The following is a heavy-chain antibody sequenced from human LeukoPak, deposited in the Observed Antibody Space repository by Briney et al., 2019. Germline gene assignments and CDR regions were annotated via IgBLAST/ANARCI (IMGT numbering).Heavy chain of an antibody. J-gene: IGHJ6*02. CDR3: ASPMRYDILTGYHGMDV. V-gene: IGHV1-69*04. CDR1: GGTFSSYA. D-gene: IGHD3-9*01. Sequence: SVKVSCKASGGTFSSYAISWVRQAPGQGLEWMGRIIPILGIANYAQKFQGRVTITADKSTSTAYMELSSLRSEDTAVYYCASPMRYDILTGYHGMDVWGQGTTVAVSS. CDR2: IIPILGIA.